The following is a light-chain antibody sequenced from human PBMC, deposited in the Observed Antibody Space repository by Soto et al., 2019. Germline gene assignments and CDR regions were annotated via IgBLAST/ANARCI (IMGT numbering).Light chain of an antibody. V-gene: IGLV2-11*01. CDR3: CSYAGSYTFV. CDR1: RSDVGGYAY. CDR2: DVS. Sequence: QSVLTQPRSVSGSPGQSVTISCTGTRSDVGGYAYISWYQQHPGKVPKLIIYDVSKRPSGVPDRFSGSKSGNTASLTISGLQAEDEADYYCCSYAGSYTFVFGGGTKLTVL. J-gene: IGLJ2*01.